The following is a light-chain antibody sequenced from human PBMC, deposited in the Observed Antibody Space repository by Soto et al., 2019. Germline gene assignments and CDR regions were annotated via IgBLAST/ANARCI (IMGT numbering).Light chain of an antibody. J-gene: IGLJ1*01. Sequence: QSALNQPPSASGSPGQSVTISCSGTSSDVGGYNYVSWHQQHPGKAPKLMIYEVSKRPSGVPDRFSGSKSGNTASLIVSGLQAEDEADYYCSSYAGSNNFVFGTG. V-gene: IGLV2-8*01. CDR2: EVS. CDR1: SSDVGGYNY. CDR3: SSYAGSNNFV.